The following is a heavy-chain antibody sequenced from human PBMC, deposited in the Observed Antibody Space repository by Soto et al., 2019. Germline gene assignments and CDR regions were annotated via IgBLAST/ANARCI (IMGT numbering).Heavy chain of an antibody. CDR3: AHYSRTCSFEY. Sequence: QITLKESGPTLVKPTQTLTLTCTFSGFSLSTSGMGVGWIRQPPGKALEWLALIYWDDDKRYSPSLKSRLTITKDTTKNQVVLTIPNMYPVDTATDYCAHYSRTCSFEYWGQGTLVTVSS. J-gene: IGHJ4*02. D-gene: IGHD6-13*01. CDR2: IYWDDDK. CDR1: GFSLSTSGMG. V-gene: IGHV2-5*02.